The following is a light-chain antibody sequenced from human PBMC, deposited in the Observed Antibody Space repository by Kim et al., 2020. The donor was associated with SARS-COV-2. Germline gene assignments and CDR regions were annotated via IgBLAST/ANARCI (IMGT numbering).Light chain of an antibody. Sequence: PGEAAPPPCRPRQSVSSKSAWYQQKPGQAPRLLIYDASSRATGIPARFSGSGAGTEFTLTISSPEPEDLGVYYCQQRLNWPPCFGQGTRMEIK. CDR1: QSVSSK. V-gene: IGKV3-11*01. CDR2: DAS. J-gene: IGKJ5*01. CDR3: QQRLNWPPC.